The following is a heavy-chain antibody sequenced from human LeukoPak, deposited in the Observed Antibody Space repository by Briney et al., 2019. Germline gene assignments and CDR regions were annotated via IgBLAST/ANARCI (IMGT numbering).Heavy chain of an antibody. Sequence: SETLSLTCTVSGGSISSYYWSWIRQSPGEGLEWIGYIHHRGSTNYNPSLKSRVTISVDTSKNQFSLKLSSLTAADTAVYYCARSVLGYSYGLHIDYWGQGTLVTVSS. D-gene: IGHD5-18*01. CDR2: IHHRGST. J-gene: IGHJ4*02. CDR1: GGSISSYY. CDR3: ARSVLGYSYGLHIDY. V-gene: IGHV4-59*01.